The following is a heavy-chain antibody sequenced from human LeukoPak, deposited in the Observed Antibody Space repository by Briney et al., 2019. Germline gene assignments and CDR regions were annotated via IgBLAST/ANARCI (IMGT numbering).Heavy chain of an antibody. CDR3: ARRSYTNGGYFDY. Sequence: SETLSLTCTVSGGSISSSSYYWGWIRQPPGKGLEWIGSIYYSGNTYYNPSLKSRVTISVDTSKNQFSLKLSSVTAADTAVYYCARRSYTNGGYFDYWGQGTLVTVSS. J-gene: IGHJ4*02. CDR1: GGSISSSSYY. V-gene: IGHV4-39*01. CDR2: IYYSGNT. D-gene: IGHD2-8*01.